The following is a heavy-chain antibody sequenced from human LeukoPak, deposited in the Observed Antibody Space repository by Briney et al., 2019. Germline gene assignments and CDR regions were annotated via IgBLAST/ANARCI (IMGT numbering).Heavy chain of an antibody. CDR2: INHSGST. D-gene: IGHD2-21*02. Sequence: SETLSLTCAVYGGSFSGYYWSWIRQPPGKGLEWIGEINHSGSTNYNPSLKSRVTISVDTSKNQFSPKLSSVTAADTAVYYCARVGPWLVTAIPVWGQGTLVTVSS. V-gene: IGHV4-34*01. J-gene: IGHJ4*02. CDR1: GGSFSGYY. CDR3: ARVGPWLVTAIPV.